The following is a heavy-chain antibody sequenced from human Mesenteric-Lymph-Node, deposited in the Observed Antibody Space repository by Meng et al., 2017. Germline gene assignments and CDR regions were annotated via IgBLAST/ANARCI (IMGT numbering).Heavy chain of an antibody. J-gene: IGHJ5*02. CDR1: GGTFSSYA. D-gene: IGHD2/OR15-2a*01. CDR2: ISTNTGTP. Sequence: QVQLVQSGAGVKKPGSSVKVSCKASGGTFSSYAISWVRQAHGRGLEWMGWISTNTGTPTYTQGFTGRFVFSLDTSVSTAYLQISSLKAEDTAVYYCARGGNFDPWGQGTLVTISS. CDR3: ARGGNFDP. V-gene: IGHV7-4-1*02.